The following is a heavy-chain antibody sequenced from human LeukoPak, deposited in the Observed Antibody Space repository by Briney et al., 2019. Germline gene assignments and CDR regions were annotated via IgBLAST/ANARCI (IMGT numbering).Heavy chain of an antibody. CDR1: GFTFDRSA. J-gene: IGHJ4*02. V-gene: IGHV3-23*01. CDR2: RGTDGDT. Sequence: GGSLRLSCAASGFTFDRSAMNWVRQAPGKGLELVPARGTDGDTYYADSVKGRFTISRDNYKNTLYLQMTSLRAEDTAVYYCAKKTPGNYPYDYWGQGTLVTVS. CDR3: AKKTPGNYPYDY. D-gene: IGHD3-22*01.